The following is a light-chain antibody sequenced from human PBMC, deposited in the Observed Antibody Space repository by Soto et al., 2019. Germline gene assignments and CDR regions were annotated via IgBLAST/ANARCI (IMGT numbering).Light chain of an antibody. CDR3: QQNNNWPRT. CDR1: QSVSNN. Sequence: EIVMTQSPATLSVSPGERATLSCRASQSVSNNLAWYQQKPGQAPRLLIYGASTRATGIPARFSGSGSGTEFTLTISSQQAEDVAHYYYQQNNNWPRTFGQGTKVDIK. CDR2: GAS. J-gene: IGKJ1*01. V-gene: IGKV3-15*01.